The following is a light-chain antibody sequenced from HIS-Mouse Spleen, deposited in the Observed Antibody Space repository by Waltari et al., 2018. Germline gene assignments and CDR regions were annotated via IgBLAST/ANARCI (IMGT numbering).Light chain of an antibody. CDR3: QQYGSSPPWP. J-gene: IGKJ1*01. CDR2: GAS. V-gene: IGKV3-20*01. CDR1: QSVSSSY. Sequence: ETVLTQSPGTLSLSPGERATLSCRAIQSVSSSYLAWYQQKPGQAPRLLIYGASSRATGIPDRFSGSGSGTDFTLTISRLEPEDFAVYYCQQYGSSPPWPFGQGTKVEIK.